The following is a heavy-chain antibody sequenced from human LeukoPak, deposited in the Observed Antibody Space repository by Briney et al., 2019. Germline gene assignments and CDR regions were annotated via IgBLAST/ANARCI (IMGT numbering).Heavy chain of an antibody. V-gene: IGHV4-59*01. Sequence: PSETLSLTCTVSGGSITSDYWSWIRQPPGKGLEWIGYIYYSGSTNHNPSLKSRVTISVDTSKNQFSLKLSSVTAADTAVYYCARGATTIRGEYFQDWGQGTLVTVSS. CDR1: GGSITSDY. CDR3: ARGATTIRGEYFQD. J-gene: IGHJ1*01. D-gene: IGHD5-12*01. CDR2: IYYSGST.